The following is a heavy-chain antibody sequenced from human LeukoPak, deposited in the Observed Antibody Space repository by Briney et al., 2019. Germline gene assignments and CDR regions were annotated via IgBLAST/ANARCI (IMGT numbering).Heavy chain of an antibody. D-gene: IGHD3-10*01. V-gene: IGHV4-34*01. CDR2: INHSGST. J-gene: IGHJ4*02. CDR1: GGSFSGYY. CDR3: ARTRFYGYCDY. Sequence: PSETLSLTCAVYGGSFSGYYWSWICQPPGKGLEWIGEINHSGSTNYNPSLKSRVTISVDTSKNQFSLKLSSVTAADTAVYYCARTRFYGYCDYWGQGTLVTVSS.